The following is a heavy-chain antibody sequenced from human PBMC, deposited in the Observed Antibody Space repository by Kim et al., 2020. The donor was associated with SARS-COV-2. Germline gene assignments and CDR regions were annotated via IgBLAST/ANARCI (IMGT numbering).Heavy chain of an antibody. J-gene: IGHJ4*02. V-gene: IGHV3-48*03. Sequence: GGSLRLSCAASGFTFSSYEMNWVRQAPGKGLEGVSYISSSGSTIYYADSVKGRFTISRDNAKNSLYLQMNSLRAEDTAVYYCARDWGGSYSLDYWGQGTLVTVSS. CDR1: GFTFSSYE. CDR2: ISSSGSTI. D-gene: IGHD1-26*01. CDR3: ARDWGGSYSLDY.